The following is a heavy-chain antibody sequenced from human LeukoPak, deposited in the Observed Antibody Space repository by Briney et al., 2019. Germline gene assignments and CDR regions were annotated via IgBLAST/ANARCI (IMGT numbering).Heavy chain of an antibody. CDR1: GYTFTSYG. D-gene: IGHD5-18*01. V-gene: IGHV1-18*01. CDR2: ISAYNGNT. J-gene: IGHJ6*03. CDR3: ARGVDTAMVPRGYYYYYMDV. Sequence: ASVKVSCKASGYTFTSYGISWVRQAPGQGLEWMGWISAYNGNTNYAQKLQGRVTMTTDTSTSTAYMELRSLRSDDTAVYYCARGVDTAMVPRGYYYYYMDVWGKGTTVTVSS.